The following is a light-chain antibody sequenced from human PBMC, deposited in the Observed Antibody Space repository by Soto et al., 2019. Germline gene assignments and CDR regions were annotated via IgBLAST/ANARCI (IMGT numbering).Light chain of an antibody. V-gene: IGLV1-40*01. CDR2: GNT. Sequence: QSVLTQPPSVSGAPGQRVTISCTGSSSNIGAGYDVHWYQQLPGTAPKLIIYGNTNRPSGVPDRFSGSKSGTAASLSITGLEAEDEDDYYCHSYDNSLSLPVVFGGGTKLTVL. CDR1: SSNIGAGYD. CDR3: HSYDNSLSLPVV. J-gene: IGLJ2*01.